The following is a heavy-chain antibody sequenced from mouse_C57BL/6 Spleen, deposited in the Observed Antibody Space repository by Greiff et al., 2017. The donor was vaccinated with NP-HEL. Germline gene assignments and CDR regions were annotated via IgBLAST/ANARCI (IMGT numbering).Heavy chain of an antibody. CDR2: INPGSGGT. Sequence: QVQLQQSGAELVRPGPSVKVSCKASGYAFTNYLIEWVKQRPGQGLEWIGVINPGSGGTNYNEKFKGKATLTADKSSSTAYMQLSSLTSEDSAVYFCARDPYYYGSSPFDYWGQGTTLTVSS. J-gene: IGHJ2*01. D-gene: IGHD1-1*01. CDR1: GYAFTNYL. V-gene: IGHV1-54*01. CDR3: ARDPYYYGSSPFDY.